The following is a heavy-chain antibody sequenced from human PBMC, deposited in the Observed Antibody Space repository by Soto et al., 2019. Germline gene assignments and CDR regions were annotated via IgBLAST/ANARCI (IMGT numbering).Heavy chain of an antibody. Sequence: GGSLRLSCAASGFTFSSYGMHWVRQAPGKGLEWVAVISYDGSNKYYADSVKGRFTISRDNSKNTLYLQMNSLRAEDTAVYYCAKDHRRQNYYYYYYMDVWGKGTTVTVSS. D-gene: IGHD3-16*02. V-gene: IGHV3-30*18. CDR1: GFTFSSYG. J-gene: IGHJ6*03. CDR2: ISYDGSNK. CDR3: AKDHRRQNYYYYYYMDV.